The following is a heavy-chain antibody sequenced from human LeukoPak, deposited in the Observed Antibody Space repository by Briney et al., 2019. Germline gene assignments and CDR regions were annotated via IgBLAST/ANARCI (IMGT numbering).Heavy chain of an antibody. CDR2: IDQDGNER. Sequence: GGSLRLSCAASTFSFSDYCMAWVRQAPGKGLEWVANIDQDGNERNYVDSVKGRFTISRDNAQNSLFLQMNSLGAEDTAVYYCARAGAGIKWGPRWYYDFWGQGTLVTVSP. V-gene: IGHV3-7*01. J-gene: IGHJ1*01. CDR3: ARAGAGIKWGPRWYYDF. D-gene: IGHD3/OR15-3a*01. CDR1: TFSFSDYC.